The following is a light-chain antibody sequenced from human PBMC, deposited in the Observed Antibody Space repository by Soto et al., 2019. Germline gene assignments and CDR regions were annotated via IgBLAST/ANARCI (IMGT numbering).Light chain of an antibody. CDR1: SGDVGAYNS. J-gene: IGLJ1*01. CDR3: CSYTSGSTLYV. V-gene: IGLV2-14*03. Sequence: QSALTQPASVSGSPGQSITISCTGTSGDVGAYNSVSWFQQHPGQAPKLMIFDVSSRPSGVSNRFSGSKSGNTASLTISGLQAEDEADYYCCSYTSGSTLYVFGTGTKLTVL. CDR2: DVS.